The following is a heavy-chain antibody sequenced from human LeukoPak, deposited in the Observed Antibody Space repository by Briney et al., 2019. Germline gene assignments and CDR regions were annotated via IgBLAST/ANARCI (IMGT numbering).Heavy chain of an antibody. CDR3: ARMSSGYYDDY. D-gene: IGHD3-22*01. Sequence: GGSLRLSCVASGFTFTPFGMNWVRQAPGKGLEWVSYISRSATTIYYADSVKGRFTISRDDAKSSLYLQMNSLRAEDTALYFCARMSSGYYDDYWGQGTLVTVSS. J-gene: IGHJ4*02. CDR1: GFTFTPFG. V-gene: IGHV3-48*01. CDR2: ISRSATTI.